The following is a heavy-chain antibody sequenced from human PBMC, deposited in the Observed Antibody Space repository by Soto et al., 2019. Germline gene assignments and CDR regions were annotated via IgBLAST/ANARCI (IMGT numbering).Heavy chain of an antibody. CDR1: GFTFSSYS. J-gene: IGHJ4*02. Sequence: PGGSLRLSCAASGFTFSSYSMNWVRQAPGKGLEWVSSISSSSSYIYYADSVKGRFTISRDNAKNSPYLQMNSLRAEDTAVYYCARNDYDILTGYYDPFDYWGRGTLVTVSS. V-gene: IGHV3-21*01. D-gene: IGHD3-9*01. CDR3: ARNDYDILTGYYDPFDY. CDR2: ISSSSSYI.